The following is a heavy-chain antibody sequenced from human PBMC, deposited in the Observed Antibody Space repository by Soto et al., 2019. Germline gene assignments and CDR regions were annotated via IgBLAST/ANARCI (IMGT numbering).Heavy chain of an antibody. V-gene: IGHV4-34*01. D-gene: IGHD3-22*01. J-gene: IGHJ6*04. CDR3: ARHNYDSSGYYLYYYGMDV. CDR2: INHSGST. CDR1: GGSGGSFSGYY. Sequence: PSETLSLTCTVYGGSGGSFSGYYWSWIRQPPGKGLEWIGEINHSGSTNYNPSLKSRVTISVDTSKNQFSLKLSSVTAADTAVYYCARHNYDSSGYYLYYYGMDVCDKETTVTDSS.